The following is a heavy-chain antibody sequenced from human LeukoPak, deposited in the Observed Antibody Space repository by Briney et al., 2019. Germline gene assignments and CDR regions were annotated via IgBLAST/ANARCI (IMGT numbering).Heavy chain of an antibody. CDR1: TFTFSNYW. J-gene: IGHJ6*02. V-gene: IGHV3-7*03. CDR2: IKQDGSEK. CDR3: ARGHYDLNL. Sequence: GGSLRLSCAASTFTFSNYWMSWVRQAPGKGLEWVANIKQDGSEKYYVDSVKGRFTISRDNAKTSLYLQMNSLRAEDTAVYYCARGHYDLNLWGQGTTVTVS.